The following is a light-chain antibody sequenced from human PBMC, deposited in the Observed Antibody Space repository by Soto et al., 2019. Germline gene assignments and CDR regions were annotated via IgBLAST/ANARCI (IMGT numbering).Light chain of an antibody. V-gene: IGKV1-8*01. Sequence: AIRMTQSPSSLSASTGDRVTITCRASQGISSYLAWYQQKPGKAPKLLIYAASTLQSGVPSRFSGSGSGTDFTLTISCLQSEDFATYYCQHYYSYPTFGQGTRLEIK. CDR1: QGISSY. CDR3: QHYYSYPT. J-gene: IGKJ5*01. CDR2: AAS.